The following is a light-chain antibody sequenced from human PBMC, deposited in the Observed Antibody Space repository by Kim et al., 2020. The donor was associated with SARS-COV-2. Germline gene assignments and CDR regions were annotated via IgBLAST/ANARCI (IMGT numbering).Light chain of an antibody. Sequence: APVGDRVTSSCQGSQSISNRLNWYQQKPGKAPELLIYDAFNLETGVPSRFSGSGSGTDFIFTISSLQPEDFATYYCQQYENFPFTFGPGTKVDIK. CDR2: DAF. V-gene: IGKV1-33*01. CDR3: QQYENFPFT. J-gene: IGKJ3*01. CDR1: QSISNR.